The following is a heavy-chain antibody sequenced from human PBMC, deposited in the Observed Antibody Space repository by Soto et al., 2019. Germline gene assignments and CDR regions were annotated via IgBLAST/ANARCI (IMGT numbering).Heavy chain of an antibody. D-gene: IGHD3-10*01. Sequence: EVQLVESGGGLVQPGGSLRLSCAASGLAFGDNWMRWVRQAPGKGLVWVSRISNDGSDSTYAVSVRDRFTVARDNAKNTLYLPMNTLGSEDTAVYDCSTDSLSSATHWGHGTLVTVSS. J-gene: IGHJ4*01. CDR2: ISNDGSDS. CDR3: STDSLSSATH. CDR1: GLAFGDNW. V-gene: IGHV3-74*01.